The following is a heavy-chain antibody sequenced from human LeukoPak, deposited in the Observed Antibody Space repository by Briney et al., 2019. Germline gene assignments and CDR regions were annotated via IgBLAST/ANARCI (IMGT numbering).Heavy chain of an antibody. CDR3: ARSPSRGIVVVPAAIVAFDI. J-gene: IGHJ3*02. V-gene: IGHV4-59*01. D-gene: IGHD2-2*02. Sequence: KTSETLSLTCTVSGGSISSYYWSWIRQPPGKGLEWIGYIYYSGSTNYNPSLKSRVTISVDTSKNQFSLKLSSVTAADTAVYYCARSPSRGIVVVPAAIVAFDIWGQGTMVTVSS. CDR2: IYYSGST. CDR1: GGSISSYY.